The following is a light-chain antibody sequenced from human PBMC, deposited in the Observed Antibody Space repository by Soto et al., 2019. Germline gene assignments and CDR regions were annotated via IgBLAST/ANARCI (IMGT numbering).Light chain of an antibody. CDR3: QQRSDWPWT. CDR2: DAY. J-gene: IGKJ1*01. CDR1: QSVGHMF. V-gene: IGKV3D-20*02. Sequence: EILLTQSPYTLSLSPGDRATLSCRASQSVGHMFLAWFQQKPGQAPRLLMFDAYRRATGIPDRFSGSGSGTDFTLTISSLEPEDFAVYYCQQRSDWPWTFGQGTKVDIK.